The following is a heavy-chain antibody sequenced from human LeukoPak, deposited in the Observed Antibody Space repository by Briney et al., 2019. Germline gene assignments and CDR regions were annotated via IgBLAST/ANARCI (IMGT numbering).Heavy chain of an antibody. CDR3: ARDRGYGDYTNYFDY. J-gene: IGHJ4*02. Sequence: GGSLRLSCAASGFTFSGYSMNWVRQAPGKGLEWVSYISSSSSTIHYADSVKGRFTISRDNAKNSLYLQVNSLRAEDTAVYYCARDRGYGDYTNYFDYWGQGTLVTVSS. CDR1: GFTFSGYS. CDR2: ISSSSSTI. V-gene: IGHV3-48*04. D-gene: IGHD4-17*01.